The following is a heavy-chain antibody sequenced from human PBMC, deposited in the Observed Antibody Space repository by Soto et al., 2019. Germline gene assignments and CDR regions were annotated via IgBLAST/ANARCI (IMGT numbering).Heavy chain of an antibody. V-gene: IGHV3-74*01. D-gene: IGHD6-6*01. CDR3: TRSIQGCSYFDY. CDR1: GFTFSSYW. J-gene: IGHJ4*02. Sequence: EVQLVESGGGLIQPGGSLRLSCAASGFTFSSYWMHWVRQVPGEGLVWVSRINSDGSNTVYADSVKGRFTVSRDNAKNTLFLQMNSLRAEDTAVYYCTRSIQGCSYFDYWGQGTLVTVSS. CDR2: INSDGSNT.